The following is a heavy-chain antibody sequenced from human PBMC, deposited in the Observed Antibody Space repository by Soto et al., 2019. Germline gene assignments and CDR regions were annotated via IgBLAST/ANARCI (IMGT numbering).Heavy chain of an antibody. CDR3: ASLRFLEWLLGEYNWFDP. D-gene: IGHD3-3*01. Sequence: SETLSLTCAISGGSISSTNWWTWVRQPPGKGLEWIAEINHSGSTNYNPSLKSRVTISVDTSKNQFSLKLSSVTAEDTAVYYCASLRFLEWLLGEYNWFDPWGQGTLVTVSS. V-gene: IGHV4-4*02. CDR1: GGSISSTNW. CDR2: INHSGST. J-gene: IGHJ5*02.